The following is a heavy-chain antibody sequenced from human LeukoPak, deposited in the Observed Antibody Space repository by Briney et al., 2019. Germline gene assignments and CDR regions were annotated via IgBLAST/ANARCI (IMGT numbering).Heavy chain of an antibody. CDR1: GFTFSTYG. D-gene: IGHD3-22*01. J-gene: IGHJ4*02. CDR3: AKWDSGYYDSSGQFDY. V-gene: IGHV3-20*04. Sequence: PGGTLRLSCAASGFTFSTYGMSWVRQAPGKGLEWVSGINWNGGSTGYADSVKGRFTISRDNSKNTLYLQMNSLRAEDTAVYCCAKWDSGYYDSSGQFDYWGQGTLVTVSS. CDR2: INWNGGST.